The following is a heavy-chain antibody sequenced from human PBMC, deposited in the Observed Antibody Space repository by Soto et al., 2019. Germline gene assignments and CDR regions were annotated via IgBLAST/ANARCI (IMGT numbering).Heavy chain of an antibody. Sequence: GGSLRLSCAASGFTFSSYWMSWVRQAPGKGLEWVANIKQDGSEKYYVDSVKGRFTISRDNAKNSLYLQMNSLRAEDTAVYYCARDPKVPAGYSSPSFDYWGQGTLVTVSS. CDR2: IKQDGSEK. CDR1: GFTFSSYW. V-gene: IGHV3-7*01. D-gene: IGHD6-13*01. CDR3: ARDPKVPAGYSSPSFDY. J-gene: IGHJ4*02.